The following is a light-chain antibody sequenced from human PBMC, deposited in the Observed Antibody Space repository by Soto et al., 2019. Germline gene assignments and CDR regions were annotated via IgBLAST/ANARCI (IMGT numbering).Light chain of an antibody. CDR3: QQYNNWPRRT. V-gene: IGKV3-15*01. CDR2: GAS. Sequence: EIVLTQSPATLSLSPGERATLSCRASQSVSGYLVWYQQKPGQAPRLLIYGASTRATGIPARFSGSGSGTEFTLTISSLQSEDFAVYYCQQYNNWPRRTFGQGTKVDIK. J-gene: IGKJ1*01. CDR1: QSVSGY.